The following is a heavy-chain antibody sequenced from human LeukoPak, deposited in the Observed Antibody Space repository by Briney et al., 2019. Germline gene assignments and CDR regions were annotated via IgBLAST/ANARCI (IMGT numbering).Heavy chain of an antibody. CDR1: GFTFSSHW. Sequence: PGGSLRLSCAASGFTFSSHWMHWVRQAPGKGLAWVSRVKSDGSSINYADSVKGRFTISRDNAKNTLLLQMNSLRAEDTAVYYCARGGSPPEALGDTFDVWGQGTLVTVSS. CDR3: ARGGSPPEALGDTFDV. V-gene: IGHV3-74*01. D-gene: IGHD1-26*01. J-gene: IGHJ3*01. CDR2: VKSDGSSI.